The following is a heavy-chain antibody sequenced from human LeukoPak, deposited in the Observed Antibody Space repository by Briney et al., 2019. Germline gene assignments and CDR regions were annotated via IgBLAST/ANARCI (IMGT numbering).Heavy chain of an antibody. CDR1: GFTFSSYA. V-gene: IGHV3-23*01. Sequence: GGSLRLSCAASGFTFSSYAMSWVRQAPGKGLEWVSAISGSGGSTYYADSVKGRFTISRDNSKNSLYLQMNSLRAEDTAVYYCASLLYGDYYMDVWGKGTTVTISS. D-gene: IGHD4-17*01. CDR3: ASLLYGDYYMDV. CDR2: ISGSGGST. J-gene: IGHJ6*03.